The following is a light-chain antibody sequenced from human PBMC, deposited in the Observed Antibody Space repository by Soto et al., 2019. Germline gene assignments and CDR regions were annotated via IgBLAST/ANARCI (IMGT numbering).Light chain of an antibody. CDR1: ISYVGGYNY. Sequence: QSALTHPRSVSRSPGHSVTISFTGTISYVGGYNYASWYQQHPVKATNLMIYDVSKPPSGVPDRFSGSKSGNKADLTISGLQAEDEADYYCCSSAGSDTYVFGTGTRSPS. CDR2: DVS. V-gene: IGLV2-11*01. CDR3: CSSAGSDTYV. J-gene: IGLJ1*01.